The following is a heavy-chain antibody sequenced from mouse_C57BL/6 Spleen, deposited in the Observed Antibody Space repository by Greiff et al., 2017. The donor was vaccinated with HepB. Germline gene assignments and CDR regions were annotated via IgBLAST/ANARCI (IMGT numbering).Heavy chain of an antibody. J-gene: IGHJ1*03. V-gene: IGHV5-4*01. CDR2: ISDGGSYT. CDR3: ARGRSYGGSPWYFDV. Sequence: EVQRVESGGGLVKPGGSLKLSCAASGFTFSSYAMSWVRQTPEKRLEWVATISDGGSYTYYPDNVKGRFTISRDNAKNNLYLQMSHLKSEDTAMYYCARGRSYGGSPWYFDVWGTGTTVTVSS. D-gene: IGHD1-1*01. CDR1: GFTFSSYA.